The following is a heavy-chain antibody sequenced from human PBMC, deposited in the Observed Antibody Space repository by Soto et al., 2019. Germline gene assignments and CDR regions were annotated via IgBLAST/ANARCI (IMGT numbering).Heavy chain of an antibody. CDR3: AREGGYSYGFDY. D-gene: IGHD5-18*01. Sequence: ASVKVSCKASGYTFTSYDINWVRQATGQGLEWVGWMNPNSGNTGYAQKFQGRVTMSRNTSISTAYMELSSLRSEDTAVYYCAREGGYSYGFDYWGQGTLVTVSS. J-gene: IGHJ4*02. V-gene: IGHV1-8*01. CDR1: GYTFTSYD. CDR2: MNPNSGNT.